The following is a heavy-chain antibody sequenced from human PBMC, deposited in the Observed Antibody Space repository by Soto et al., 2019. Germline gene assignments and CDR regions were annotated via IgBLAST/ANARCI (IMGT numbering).Heavy chain of an antibody. D-gene: IGHD6-19*01. CDR1: GYTFTGYY. J-gene: IGHJ5*02. Sequence: ASVKVSCKASGYTFTGYYMHWVRQVPGQGLEWMGWINPNSGGTNYAQKFQGRVTMTRDTSISTAYMELSRLRSDDTAVYYCARAVVAGPYNWFDPWGQGTLVTVSS. CDR3: ARAVVAGPYNWFDP. CDR2: INPNSGGT. V-gene: IGHV1-2*02.